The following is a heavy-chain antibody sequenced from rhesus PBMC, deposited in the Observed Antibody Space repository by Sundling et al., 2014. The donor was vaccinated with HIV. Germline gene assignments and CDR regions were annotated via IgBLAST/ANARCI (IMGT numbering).Heavy chain of an antibody. Sequence: QVQLVQSGAEVKKPGASVKLSCKASGYTFTSYSINWVRQAPGQGLEWMGWINPSNGITGYAQKFQGRVTMTRDTSTSTAYMELSSLRSEDTAVYYCAKGHRTDPWGQGALVTVSS. J-gene: IGHJ1*01. D-gene: IGHD6-19*01. CDR1: GYTFTSYS. CDR2: INPSNGIT. CDR3: AKGHRTDP. V-gene: IGHV1-200*01.